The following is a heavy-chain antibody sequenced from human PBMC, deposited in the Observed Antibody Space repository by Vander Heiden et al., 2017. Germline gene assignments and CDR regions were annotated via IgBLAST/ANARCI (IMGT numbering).Heavy chain of an antibody. Sequence: QVQLVQSGAEVKKPGASVKVSCTASGYTFTSYYMHWVRQAPGQGLEWMGIINPSGGSTSYAQTFQGRVTMTRDTSTSTVYMELSSLRSEDTAVYYCARRYCSSTSCASNYYYYYGMDVWGQGTTVTVSS. CDR3: ARRYCSSTSCASNYYYYYGMDV. CDR1: GYTFTSYY. CDR2: INPSGGST. J-gene: IGHJ6*02. V-gene: IGHV1-46*01. D-gene: IGHD2-2*01.